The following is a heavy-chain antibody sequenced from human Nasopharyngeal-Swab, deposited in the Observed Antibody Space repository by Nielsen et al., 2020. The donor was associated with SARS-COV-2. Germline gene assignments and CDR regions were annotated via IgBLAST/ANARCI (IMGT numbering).Heavy chain of an antibody. D-gene: IGHD6-13*01. Sequence: WIRQPPGKGLEWIGSIYYSGSTNYNPSLKSRVTISVDTSKNQFSLKLSSVPAADTAVYYCASVGSSSWYQLWFDPWGQGTLVTVSS. CDR3: ASVGSSSWYQLWFDP. CDR2: IYYSGST. J-gene: IGHJ5*02. V-gene: IGHV4-39*07.